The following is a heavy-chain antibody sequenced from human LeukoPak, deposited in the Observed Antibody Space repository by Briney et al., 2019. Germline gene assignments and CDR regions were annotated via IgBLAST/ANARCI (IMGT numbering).Heavy chain of an antibody. CDR1: GYTFTSYG. J-gene: IGHJ4*02. CDR3: ARDLGYSSSSDNPLDY. D-gene: IGHD6-6*01. Sequence: ASVKVSCKASGYTFTSYGISWVRQAPGQGLEWMGWISAYNGNTNYAQKLQGRVTMTTDASTSTAYMGLRSLRSDDTAVFYCARDLGYSSSSDNPLDYWGQGTLVTVSS. CDR2: ISAYNGNT. V-gene: IGHV1-18*01.